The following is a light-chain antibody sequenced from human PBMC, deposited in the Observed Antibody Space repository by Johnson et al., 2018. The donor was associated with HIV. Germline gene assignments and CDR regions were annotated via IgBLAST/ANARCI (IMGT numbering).Light chain of an antibody. CDR3: GTWDSSLSAYV. CDR2: DNN. Sequence: HSVLTQPPSVSAAPGQKVTISCSGSSSNIGNNYVSWYQQLPGTAPKLLIYDNNKRPSGIPDRFSGSKSGTSATLGITGLQTGDAADYYCGTWDSSLSAYVFGTGTKVTVV. J-gene: IGLJ1*01. CDR1: SSNIGNNY. V-gene: IGLV1-51*01.